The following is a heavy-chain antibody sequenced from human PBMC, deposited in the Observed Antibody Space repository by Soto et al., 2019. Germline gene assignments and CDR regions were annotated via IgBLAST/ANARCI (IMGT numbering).Heavy chain of an antibody. D-gene: IGHD5-18*01. V-gene: IGHV3-30-3*01. CDR2: ISYDGSNK. CDR1: GFTFSSYA. Sequence: QVQLVESGGGVVQPGRSLRLSCAASGFTFSSYAMHWVRQAPGKGLEWVAVISYDGSNKYYADSVKGRFTISRDNSKNTLYLQMNSLRAEDTAVYYCARDEQLWTPIGLNYYGMDVWGQGTTVTVSS. CDR3: ARDEQLWTPIGLNYYGMDV. J-gene: IGHJ6*02.